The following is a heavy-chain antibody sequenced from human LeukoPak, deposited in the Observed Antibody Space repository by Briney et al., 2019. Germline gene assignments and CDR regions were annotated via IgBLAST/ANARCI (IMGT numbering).Heavy chain of an antibody. CDR3: ARGFLEWSSSTPYNWFDP. J-gene: IGHJ5*02. CDR2: IYTSGST. D-gene: IGHD3-3*01. CDR1: GGSISSYY. Sequence: SETLSLTCTVSGGSISSYYWSWIRQPAGKGLEWIGRIYTSGSTNYNPSLKSRVTMSVDTSKNQFSLKLSSVTAADTAVYYCARGFLEWSSSTPYNWFDPWGQGTLVTASS. V-gene: IGHV4-4*07.